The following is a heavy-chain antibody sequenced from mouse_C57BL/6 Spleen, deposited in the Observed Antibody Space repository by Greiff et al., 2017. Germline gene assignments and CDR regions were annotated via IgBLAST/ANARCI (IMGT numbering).Heavy chain of an antibody. J-gene: IGHJ2*01. Sequence: EVKVVESEGGLVQPGSSMKLSCTASGFTFSDYYMAWVRQVPEKGLEWVANINYDGSSTYYLDSLKCRFIISRDNAKNILYLQMSSLKSEDTATYYCARLYDGYYDWDYWGQGTTLTVSS. CDR2: INYDGSST. V-gene: IGHV5-16*01. CDR1: GFTFSDYY. D-gene: IGHD2-3*01. CDR3: ARLYDGYYDWDY.